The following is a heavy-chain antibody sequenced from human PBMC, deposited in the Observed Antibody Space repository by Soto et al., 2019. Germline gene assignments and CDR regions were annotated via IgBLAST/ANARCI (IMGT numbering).Heavy chain of an antibody. J-gene: IGHJ4*02. V-gene: IGHV3-7*01. Sequence: VQLVESGGGLVQPGGSLRLSCAASGLTFSTYWMSWVRQAPGKGLECVANIKPDGSEMHYVDSVKGRFTISRDNAKNSLYLQMNSLRGDDTAVYYCARLRGTANFDYWGQGTLVTVSS. D-gene: IGHD3-16*01. CDR3: ARLRGTANFDY. CDR2: IKPDGSEM. CDR1: GLTFSTYW.